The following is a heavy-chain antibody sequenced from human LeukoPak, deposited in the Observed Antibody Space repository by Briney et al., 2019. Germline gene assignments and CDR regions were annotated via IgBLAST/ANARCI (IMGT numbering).Heavy chain of an antibody. D-gene: IGHD6-6*01. J-gene: IGHJ6*02. Sequence: GASVKVSCKASGYTLTSYGISWVRQAPGQGLEWMGWISAYNGNTNYAQKLQGRVTMTTDTSTSTAYMELRSLRSDDTAVYYCARYSSSSLFFYGMDVWGQGTTVTVSS. CDR3: ARYSSSSLFFYGMDV. V-gene: IGHV1-18*01. CDR2: ISAYNGNT. CDR1: GYTLTSYG.